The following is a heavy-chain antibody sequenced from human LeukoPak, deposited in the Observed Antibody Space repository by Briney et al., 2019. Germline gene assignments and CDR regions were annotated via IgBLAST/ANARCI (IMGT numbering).Heavy chain of an antibody. CDR3: AKDPDPHSSSWYYFDY. Sequence: PGGSLKLSCAASGFTFSGSAMHWVRQASGKGLEWVGRIRSKANSYATAYAASVKGRFTISRDDSKNTAYLQMNSLKTEDTAVYYCAKDPDPHSSSWYYFDYWGQGTLVTVSS. CDR2: IRSKANSYAT. D-gene: IGHD6-13*01. J-gene: IGHJ4*02. V-gene: IGHV3-73*01. CDR1: GFTFSGSA.